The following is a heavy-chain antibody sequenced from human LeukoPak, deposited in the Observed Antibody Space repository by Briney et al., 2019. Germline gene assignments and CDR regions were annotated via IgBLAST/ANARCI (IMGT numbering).Heavy chain of an antibody. Sequence: GRSLRLSCAASGFTFSSYAMHWVRQAPGKGLEWVAVISYDGSNKYYADSVKGRFTISRDNSKNTPYLQMNSLRAEDTAVYYCARPLGRDYYYGMDVWGKGTTVTVSS. J-gene: IGHJ6*04. CDR1: GFTFSSYA. CDR2: ISYDGSNK. V-gene: IGHV3-30*04. D-gene: IGHD3/OR15-3a*01. CDR3: ARPLGRDYYYGMDV.